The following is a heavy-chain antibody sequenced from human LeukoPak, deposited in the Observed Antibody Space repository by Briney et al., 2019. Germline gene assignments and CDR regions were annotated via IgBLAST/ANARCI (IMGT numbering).Heavy chain of an antibody. J-gene: IGHJ4*02. CDR2: INEGSNLK. CDR1: GFTFSAYW. CDR3: AKYSGSWIRGGDDIDY. Sequence: GGSLRLSCAASGFTFSAYWMTWVRQAPGKGLEWVANINEGSNLKMYVDSVKGRFTISRDYTTNSLYLQMDSLRAEDTAVYYCAKYSGSWIRGGDDIDYWGQGTLVTVSS. V-gene: IGHV3-7*01. D-gene: IGHD1-26*01.